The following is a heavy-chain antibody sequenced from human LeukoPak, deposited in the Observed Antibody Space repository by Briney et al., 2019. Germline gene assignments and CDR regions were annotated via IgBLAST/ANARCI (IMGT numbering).Heavy chain of an antibody. D-gene: IGHD2-2*01. J-gene: IGHJ6*02. CDR2: ISYDGNNK. Sequence: GRSLRLSCAASGFTFSSYAMHWVRQAPGKGLEWVAVISYDGNNKYYADSVKGRFTISRDNSKNTLFLQMNSLRAEDTAVYYCASSVVPYYYYGMDVWGQGTTVTVSS. CDR1: GFTFSSYA. V-gene: IGHV3-30-3*01. CDR3: ASSVVPYYYYGMDV.